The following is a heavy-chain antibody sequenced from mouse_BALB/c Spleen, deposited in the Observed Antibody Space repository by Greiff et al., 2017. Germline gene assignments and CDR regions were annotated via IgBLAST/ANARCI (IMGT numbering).Heavy chain of an antibody. CDR2: INPGSGGT. Sequence: VQLHQSGAELVRPGTSVKVSCKASGYAFTNYLIEWVKQRPGQGLEWIGVINPGSGGTNYNEKFKGKATLTADKSSSTAYMQLSSLTSDDSAVYFCARSLREGYYFDYWGQGTTLTVSS. D-gene: IGHD1-1*01. CDR1: GYAFTNYL. V-gene: IGHV1-54*01. J-gene: IGHJ2*01. CDR3: ARSLREGYYFDY.